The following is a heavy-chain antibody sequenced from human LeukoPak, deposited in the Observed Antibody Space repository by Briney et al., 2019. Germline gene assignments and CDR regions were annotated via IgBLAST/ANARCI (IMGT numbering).Heavy chain of an antibody. V-gene: IGHV4-30-4*08. J-gene: IGHJ5*02. CDR2: IFYTGGT. Sequence: SETLSLTCTVSGGSLSSGDYYWSWIRQPPGKGLEWVGYIFYTGGTFYNPSLQSRLTMSVDTSKNQFSLRLSSVTAADTAVYYCVILLDTRWFDPWGQGILVTVSS. CDR1: GGSLSSGDYY. D-gene: IGHD5-18*01. CDR3: VILLDTRWFDP.